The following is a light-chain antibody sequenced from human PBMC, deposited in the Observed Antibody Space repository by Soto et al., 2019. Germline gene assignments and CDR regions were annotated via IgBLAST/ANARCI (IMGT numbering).Light chain of an antibody. CDR1: QSVSSY. V-gene: IGKV3-11*01. Sequence: EIVLTQSPATLSLSPGERATLSCRSSQSVSSYLAWYQQKPGQAPMLLIYDASNRATGIPARFSGSGSGTDFTLTISRLEPEDFAVYYCQQYGSSPTFGGGTKV. CDR2: DAS. J-gene: IGKJ4*01. CDR3: QQYGSSPT.